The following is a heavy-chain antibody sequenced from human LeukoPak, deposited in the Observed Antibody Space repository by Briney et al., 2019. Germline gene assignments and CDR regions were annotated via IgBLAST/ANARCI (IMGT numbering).Heavy chain of an antibody. V-gene: IGHV3-48*03. J-gene: IGHJ6*03. D-gene: IGHD3-3*01. CDR1: GFTFSSYE. Sequence: GGSLRLSCAASGFTFSSYEMNWVRQAPGKGLEWVSYISSSGSTIYYADSVKGRFTISRDNAKNSLYLQTNSLRAEDTALYYCARVRAALKTYYDFWSGSAVGYMDVWGKETTVTVSS. CDR3: ARVRAALKTYYDFWSGSAVGYMDV. CDR2: ISSSGSTI.